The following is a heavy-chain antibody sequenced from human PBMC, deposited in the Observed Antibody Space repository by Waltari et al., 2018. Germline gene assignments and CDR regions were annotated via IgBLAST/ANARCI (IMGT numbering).Heavy chain of an antibody. V-gene: IGHV1-3*04. Sequence: QVQLVQSGAEVKKPGASVKVSCKASGNNLTSHAIHWVRLAPGQRLEWMGWINTDNGNTKYSQKFQGRVTITRDTSASTAYMELSSLRSEDTAIYYCARGDLFFYWGQGTLVTVSS. CDR3: ARGDLFFY. J-gene: IGHJ4*02. CDR2: INTDNGNT. CDR1: GNNLTSHA.